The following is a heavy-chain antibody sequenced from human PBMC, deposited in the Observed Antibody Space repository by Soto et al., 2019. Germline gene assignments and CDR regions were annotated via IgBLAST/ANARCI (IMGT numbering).Heavy chain of an antibody. CDR3: AKTREYSSSPPLPYGY. CDR1: GFTFSSYA. J-gene: IGHJ4*02. CDR2: ISGSGGST. Sequence: EVQLLESGGGLVQPGGSLRLSCAASGFTFSSYAMSWVRQAPGKGLEWVSGISGSGGSTYYADSVKGRFTISRDNSKNTLYLQMNSLRAEDTALYYCAKTREYSSSPPLPYGYWGQGTLVTVSS. V-gene: IGHV3-23*01. D-gene: IGHD6-6*01.